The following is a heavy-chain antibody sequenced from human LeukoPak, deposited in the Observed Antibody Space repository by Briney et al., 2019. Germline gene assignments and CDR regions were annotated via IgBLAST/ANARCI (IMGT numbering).Heavy chain of an antibody. CDR1: GFTFSSYG. D-gene: IGHD6-6*01. J-gene: IGHJ6*03. CDR3: ARAIFVEQLVRAGKWYTPYYYYYMDV. CDR2: ISSSSSYI. V-gene: IGHV3-21*01. Sequence: PGGSLRLSCAASGFTFSSYGMYWVRQAPGKGLEWVSSISSSSSYIYYADSVKGRFTISRDNAKNSLYLQMNSLRAEDTAVYYCARAIFVEQLVRAGKWYTPYYYYYMDVWGKGTTVTVSS.